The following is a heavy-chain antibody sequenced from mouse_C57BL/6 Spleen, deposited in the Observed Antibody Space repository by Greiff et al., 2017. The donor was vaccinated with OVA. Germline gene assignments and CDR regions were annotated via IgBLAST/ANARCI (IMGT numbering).Heavy chain of an antibody. V-gene: IGHV7-3*01. Sequence: EVQVVESGGGLVQPGGSLSLSCAASGFTFTDYYMSWVRQPPGKALEWLCFIRNKANGYTTEYSASVKGRFTISRDNSQSILSLQMNALRAEDSATYYCARSQRVDYWGQGTTLTVSS. D-gene: IGHD3-1*01. CDR1: GFTFTDYY. CDR3: ARSQRVDY. CDR2: IRNKANGYTT. J-gene: IGHJ2*01.